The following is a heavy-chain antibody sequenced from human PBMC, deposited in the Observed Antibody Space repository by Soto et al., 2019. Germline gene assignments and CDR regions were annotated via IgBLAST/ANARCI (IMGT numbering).Heavy chain of an antibody. CDR1: GYTFTSYG. J-gene: IGHJ4*02. CDR3: ARDRRGPYYFDY. Sequence: ASVKVSCKASGYTFTSYGISWVRQAPGQGLECMGWISAYNGNTNYAQKLQGRVTMTTDTSTSTAYMELRSLRSDDTAVYYCARDRRGPYYFDYWGQGTLVTVSS. V-gene: IGHV1-18*01. CDR2: ISAYNGNT. D-gene: IGHD3-10*01.